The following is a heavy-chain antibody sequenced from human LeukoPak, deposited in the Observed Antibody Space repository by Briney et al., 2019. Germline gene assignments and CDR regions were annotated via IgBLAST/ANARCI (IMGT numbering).Heavy chain of an antibody. CDR1: GYTFTSYG. V-gene: IGHV1-18*01. CDR2: ISAYNGNT. J-gene: IGHJ6*03. Sequence: ASVKVSCKASGYTFTSYGISWVRQAPGQGLEWMGWISAYNGNTNYAQKLQGRVTMTTDTSTSTAYMELSSLRSEDTAVYYCARVGGGIQLWSSVYYMDVWGKGTTVTVSS. CDR3: ARVGGGIQLWSSVYYMDV. D-gene: IGHD5-18*01.